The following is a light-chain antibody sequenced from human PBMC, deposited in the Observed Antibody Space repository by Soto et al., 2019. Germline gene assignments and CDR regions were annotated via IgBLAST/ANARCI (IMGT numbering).Light chain of an antibody. Sequence: EIVMTQSPATLSVSPGERATLSCRASQSVSSNLAWYQQKPGQAPRLLIYGASTRATGIPARFSGSGSGTGFTLTISSLQSEDFAVHYCQQYNNWPYTFGQGPKLEIK. CDR1: QSVSSN. CDR2: GAS. J-gene: IGKJ2*01. CDR3: QQYNNWPYT. V-gene: IGKV3-15*01.